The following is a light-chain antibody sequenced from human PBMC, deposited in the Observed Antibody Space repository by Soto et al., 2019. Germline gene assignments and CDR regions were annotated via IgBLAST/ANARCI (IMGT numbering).Light chain of an antibody. V-gene: IGLV2-14*01. CDR1: SSDVGGYNY. CDR2: EVS. J-gene: IGLJ1*01. Sequence: QSALTQPASVSGSPGQSITISCTGTSSDVGGYNYVSWYQQHPGKAPKLMIFEVSNRPSGLSNRCSGSKSSNTASLTISGLQAEDEADYYCSSYRSSTTLEVFGTGTKVTVL. CDR3: SSYRSSTTLEV.